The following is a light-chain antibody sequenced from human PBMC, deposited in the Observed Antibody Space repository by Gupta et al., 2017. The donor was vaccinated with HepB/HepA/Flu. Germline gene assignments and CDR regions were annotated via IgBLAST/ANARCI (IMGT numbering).Light chain of an antibody. Sequence: DIQMTQSPSSLSASVGDRITITCRSSQNINSYLNWYLHKPGKAPKLLIYAASNLQSGVPSRFSGSGYGTEFTLTITRLQPEDFGSYFCQQTDTSPQTFGQGTNVEVK. CDR2: AAS. CDR1: QNINSY. J-gene: IGKJ2*01. CDR3: QQTDTSPQT. V-gene: IGKV1-39*01.